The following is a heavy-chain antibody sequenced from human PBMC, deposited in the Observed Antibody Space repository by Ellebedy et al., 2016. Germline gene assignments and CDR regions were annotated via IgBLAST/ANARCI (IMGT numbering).Heavy chain of an antibody. CDR3: ARVDANDDYYYGMDV. Sequence: ASVKVSCKASGYTFTSYAMHWVRQAPGQRLEWMGWINAGNGNTEYSQKFQGRVTITRDTSASTAYMELSSLRSEDTAVYYCARVDANDDYYYGMDVWGQGTTVTVSS. CDR1: GYTFTSYA. J-gene: IGHJ6*02. V-gene: IGHV1-3*01. CDR2: INAGNGNT. D-gene: IGHD2-8*01.